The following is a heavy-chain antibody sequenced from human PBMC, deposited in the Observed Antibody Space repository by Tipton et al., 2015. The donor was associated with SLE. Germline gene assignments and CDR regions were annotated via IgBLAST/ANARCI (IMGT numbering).Heavy chain of an antibody. CDR2: MSHTGVT. Sequence: LRLSCAVSGYSVSSGYYWGWIRQPPGKGLEWIGSMSHTGVTAYNPSLRSRVTIFVDSSKNQFYLIMTSVTAADTAVYYCARDLGHGGDSDYWGQGILVTVSS. D-gene: IGHD3/OR15-3a*01. CDR3: ARDLGHGGDSDY. CDR1: GYSVSSGYY. V-gene: IGHV4-38-2*02. J-gene: IGHJ4*02.